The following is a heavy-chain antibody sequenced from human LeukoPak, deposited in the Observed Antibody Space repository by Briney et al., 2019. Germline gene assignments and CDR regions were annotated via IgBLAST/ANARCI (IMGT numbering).Heavy chain of an antibody. CDR2: IYYSGST. J-gene: IGHJ6*04. D-gene: IGHD5-24*01. CDR1: GGSISSSSYY. V-gene: IGHV4-39*01. CDR3: ARQGMATIMGPSVDV. Sequence: ASETLSLTCTVSGGSISSSSYYWGWIRQPPGKGLEWIGSIYYSGSTYYNPSLKSRVTISVDTSKNQFSLKLSSVTAADTAVYYCARQGMATIMGPSVDVWGKGTTVTVSS.